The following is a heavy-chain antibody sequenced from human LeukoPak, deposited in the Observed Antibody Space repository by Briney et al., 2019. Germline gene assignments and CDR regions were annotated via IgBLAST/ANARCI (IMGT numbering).Heavy chain of an antibody. Sequence: SETLSLTCTVSGGSISSSSYYWGWIRQPPGKGLEWIGSIYYSGSTYYNPSLKSRVTISVDTSKNQFSLKLSSVTAADTAVYFCARSKSFDYGDCGWFVYWGQGTLVTVS. CDR2: IYYSGST. J-gene: IGHJ4*02. D-gene: IGHD4-17*01. CDR3: ARSKSFDYGDCGWFVY. V-gene: IGHV4-39*01. CDR1: GGSISSSSYY.